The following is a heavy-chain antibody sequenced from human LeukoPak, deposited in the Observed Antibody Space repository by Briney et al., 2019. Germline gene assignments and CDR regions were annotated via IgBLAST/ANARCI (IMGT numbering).Heavy chain of an antibody. D-gene: IGHD2-2*02. CDR1: GFTFSSYG. CDR3: AKGILGYCSSTSCYTLFDY. V-gene: IGHV3-33*06. Sequence: GRSLRLSCAASGFTFSSYGMHWVRQAPGKGLEWVAVIWYDGSNKYYADSVKGRFTISRDNSKNTLYLQMNSLRAEDTAVYYCAKGILGYCSSTSCYTLFDYWGQGTLVTVSS. J-gene: IGHJ4*02. CDR2: IWYDGSNK.